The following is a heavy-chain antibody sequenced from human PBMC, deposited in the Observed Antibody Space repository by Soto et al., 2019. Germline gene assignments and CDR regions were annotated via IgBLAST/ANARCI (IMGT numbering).Heavy chain of an antibody. V-gene: IGHV4-39*02. CDR2: IYYTGST. CDR1: GGSISSISYY. D-gene: IGHD2-8*01. Sequence: SETLSLTCTVSGGSISSISYYWGWIRQPPGRGLEWIGSIYYTGSTYYNPSLKSRVTISIDTSKNDFSLKVSSVTAADTAVYYCASLYQYYYYYGMDXWGQVTMVTVS. CDR3: ASLYQYYYYYGMDX. J-gene: IGHJ6*02.